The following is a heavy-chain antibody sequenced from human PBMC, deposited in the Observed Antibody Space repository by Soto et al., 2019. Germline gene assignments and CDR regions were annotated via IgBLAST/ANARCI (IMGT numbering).Heavy chain of an antibody. CDR1: GFTFSSYW. J-gene: IGHJ2*01. CDR2: INSDGSST. V-gene: IGHV3-74*01. CDR3: ARDAQYGDYASSWYFDL. Sequence: LRLSCAASGFTFSSYWMHWVRQAPGKGLVWVSHINSDGSSTSYADSVKGRFTISRDNAKNTLYLQMNSLRAEDTAVYYCARDAQYGDYASSWYFDLWGRGTLVTVSS. D-gene: IGHD4-17*01.